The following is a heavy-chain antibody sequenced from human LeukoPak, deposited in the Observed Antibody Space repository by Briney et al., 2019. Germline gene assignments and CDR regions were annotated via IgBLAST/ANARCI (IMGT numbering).Heavy chain of an antibody. V-gene: IGHV3-21*01. J-gene: IGHJ6*03. CDR2: ITSRSNYI. CDR1: GFAFNSYS. D-gene: IGHD1-1*01. CDR3: ARVAQGASTENYYYYYMDV. Sequence: GGSLRLSCAASGFAFNSYSIKWVRQAPGKGLEWVSSITSRSNYIYNADSVKGRFTISRDNAKNSLYLQMSSLRAEDTAVYYCARVAQGASTENYYYYYMDVWGKGTTVTVSS.